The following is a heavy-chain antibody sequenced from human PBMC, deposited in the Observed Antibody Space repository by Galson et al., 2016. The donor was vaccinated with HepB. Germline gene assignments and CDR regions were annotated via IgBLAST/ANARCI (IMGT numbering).Heavy chain of an antibody. CDR2: FADRGESR. D-gene: IGHD6-19*01. CDR1: GFTLRNFA. CDR3: AKALAVPALGFDF. J-gene: IGHJ4*02. V-gene: IGHV3-23*01. Sequence: SLRLSCAASGFTLRNFAMSWVRQAPGKGLEWVSGFADRGESRHYTESVKGRFTISRDSSNNPLYPPLNSLRAEDTATYYCAKALAVPALGFDFWGQGTLVTVSS.